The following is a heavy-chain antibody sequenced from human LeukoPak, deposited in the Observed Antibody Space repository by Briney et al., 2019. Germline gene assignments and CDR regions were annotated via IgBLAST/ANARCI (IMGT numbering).Heavy chain of an antibody. CDR1: VFTFSSYW. V-gene: IGHV3-74*01. J-gene: IGHJ4*02. Sequence: PGGSLRLSSADSVFTFSSYWMHWVRQAPGKGLVWVTYISGDGSSKTYAHPVKGQFPIYRDNAKNTLDLQMNSLRAEGTAVYYCARGGWGTAIDYWAQGTRVSVFS. CDR3: ARGGWGTAIDY. CDR2: ISGDGSSK. D-gene: IGHD1-7*01.